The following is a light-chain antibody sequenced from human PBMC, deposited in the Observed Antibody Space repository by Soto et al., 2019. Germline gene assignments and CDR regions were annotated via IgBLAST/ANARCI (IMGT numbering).Light chain of an antibody. CDR3: KSYAGSNTYV. CDR2: EVV. V-gene: IGLV2-8*01. CDR1: KNDIGVYDF. J-gene: IGLJ1*01. Sequence: QSVLTQPASASGSPGQSVTISCTGTKNDIGVYDFVSWYQHHPGKAPRLIIYEVVQRPSGVPDRFSGSKSGNTASLTVSGLQAADEADYFCKSYAGSNTYVFGSGTKV.